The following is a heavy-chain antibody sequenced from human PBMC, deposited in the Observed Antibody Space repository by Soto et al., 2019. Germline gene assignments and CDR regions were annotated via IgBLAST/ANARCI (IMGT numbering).Heavy chain of an antibody. J-gene: IGHJ4*02. CDR2: VSKSDYT. Sequence: GGSLRLSCAVSGFYFNNYGINWVRQAPGKGLEWVSSVSKSDYTYYSDSVKGRFTISRDNAKNSVSLQMNSLRAEDTAVYYCAREDSIIIPTVSDFWGQGTLVTVSS. D-gene: IGHD2-2*01. CDR1: GFYFNNYG. V-gene: IGHV3-21*01. CDR3: AREDSIIIPTVSDF.